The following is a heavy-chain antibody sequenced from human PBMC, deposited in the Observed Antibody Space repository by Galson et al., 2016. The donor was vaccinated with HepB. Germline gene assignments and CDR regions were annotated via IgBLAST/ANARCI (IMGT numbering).Heavy chain of an antibody. J-gene: IGHJ3*01. CDR3: AVVMVDFELDAFDF. D-gene: IGHD2-15*01. CDR2: FDPEDGER. Sequence: SCKVSGYTLTELSMHWVRQAPGKGLEWMGGFDPEDGERMYAEKFQGRVTMTEDTSTDTAYMDLSSLRPEDTAVYYCAVVMVDFELDAFDFWGQGTMVTVSS. V-gene: IGHV1-24*01. CDR1: GYTLTELS.